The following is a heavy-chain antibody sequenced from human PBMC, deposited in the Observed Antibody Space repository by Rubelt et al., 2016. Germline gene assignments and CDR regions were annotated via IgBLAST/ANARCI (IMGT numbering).Heavy chain of an antibody. CDR2: ISYDGSNK. J-gene: IGHJ4*01. Sequence: GFTFSSYGMHWVRQAPGKGLEWVAVISYDGSNKYYADSVKGRFTISRDNSKNTLYLQMNSLRAEDTAVYYCARDYSGSYDYWGHGTLVTVSS. CDR1: GFTFSSYG. D-gene: IGHD1-26*01. V-gene: IGHV3-30*03. CDR3: ARDYSGSYDY.